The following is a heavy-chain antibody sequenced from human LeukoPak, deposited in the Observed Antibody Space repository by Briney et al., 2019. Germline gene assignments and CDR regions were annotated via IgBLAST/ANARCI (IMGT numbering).Heavy chain of an antibody. CDR3: ARATRRGVYYGSGSYFDY. J-gene: IGHJ4*02. D-gene: IGHD3-10*01. CDR2: INHSGST. V-gene: IGHV4-34*01. Sequence: SETLPLTCAVYGGSFSGYYWSWIRQPPGKGLEWIGEINHSGSTNYNPSLKRRVTISVDTSKNQFSLKLSSVTAADTAVYYCARATRRGVYYGSGSYFDYWGQGTLVTVSS. CDR1: GGSFSGYY.